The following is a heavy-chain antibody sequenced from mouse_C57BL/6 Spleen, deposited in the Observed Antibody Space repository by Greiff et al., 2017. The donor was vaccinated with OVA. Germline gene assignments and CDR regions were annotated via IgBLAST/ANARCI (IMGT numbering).Heavy chain of an antibody. V-gene: IGHV5-4*01. Sequence: EVQLVESGGGLVKPGGSLKLSCAASGFTFSSYAMSWVRQTPEKRLEWVATISDGGSYTYYPDNVKGRFTISRDNAKNNLYLQMSHLKSEDTAMYYCARVYGNYGYAMDYWGQGTSVTVSS. CDR2: ISDGGSYT. J-gene: IGHJ4*01. D-gene: IGHD2-1*01. CDR1: GFTFSSYA. CDR3: ARVYGNYGYAMDY.